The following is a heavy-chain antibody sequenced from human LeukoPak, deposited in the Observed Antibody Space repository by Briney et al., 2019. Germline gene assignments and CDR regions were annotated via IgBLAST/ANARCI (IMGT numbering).Heavy chain of an antibody. CDR3: AMRAVAGPPPDAFDI. V-gene: IGHV1-69*13. D-gene: IGHD6-19*01. J-gene: IGHJ3*02. CDR2: IIPIFGTA. CDR1: GGTFSSYA. Sequence: SVKVSCKASGGTFSSYAISWVRQAPGQGLEWMEGIIPIFGTANYAQKFQGRVTITADESTSTAYMELSSLRSEDTAVYYCAMRAVAGPPPDAFDIWGQGTMVTVSS.